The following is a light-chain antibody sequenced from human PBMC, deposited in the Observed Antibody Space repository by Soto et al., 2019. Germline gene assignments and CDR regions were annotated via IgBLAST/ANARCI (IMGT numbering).Light chain of an antibody. Sequence: QSALTQPASVSGSPGQSITISCTGTSSDVGTYNYVSWYQQHPGKAPKLIISEGTKRPSGVSNRFSGSGSGNTASLTISGLQAEDEADYYCSSYAGPFVIFGGGTKVTVL. V-gene: IGLV2-23*01. CDR1: SSDVGTYNY. J-gene: IGLJ2*01. CDR2: EGT. CDR3: SSYAGPFVI.